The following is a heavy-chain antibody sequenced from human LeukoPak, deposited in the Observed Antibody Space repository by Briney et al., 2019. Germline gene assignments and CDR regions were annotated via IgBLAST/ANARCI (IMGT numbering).Heavy chain of an antibody. CDR2: ISFSVNTK. Sequence: TGGSLRLSCAASGLTFSSYSMDWVRQAPGKGLEWVSYISFSVNTKYYGDSVKGRFTISRDNAKNSLYLHMDSQRAEDTAVYHCARDKCRYCSSTSCYDYWGQGTLVTVSS. CDR1: GLTFSSYS. V-gene: IGHV3-48*04. J-gene: IGHJ4*02. CDR3: ARDKCRYCSSTSCYDY. D-gene: IGHD2-2*01.